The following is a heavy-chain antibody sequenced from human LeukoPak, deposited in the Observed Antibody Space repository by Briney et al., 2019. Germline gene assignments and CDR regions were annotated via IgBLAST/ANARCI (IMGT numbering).Heavy chain of an antibody. CDR2: INHSGST. J-gene: IGHJ6*03. CDR1: GGSFSGYY. Sequence: SETLSLTCAVYGGSFSGYYWSWIRQPPGKGLEWIGEINHSGSTNYNPSLKRRVTISVDTSKNQFSLKLSSVTAADTAVYYCARTALYYYYMDVWGKGTTVTVSS. CDR3: ARTALYYYYMDV. V-gene: IGHV4-34*01.